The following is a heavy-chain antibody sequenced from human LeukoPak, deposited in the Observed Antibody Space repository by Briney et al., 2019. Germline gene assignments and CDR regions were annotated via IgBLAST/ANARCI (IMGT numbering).Heavy chain of an antibody. V-gene: IGHV3-30*02. J-gene: IGHJ4*02. Sequence: PGGSLRLSCAASGFTFSSYGMHWVRQAPGKGLEWVAFIRYDGSNKYYADSVKGQFTISRDNSKDTLYLQMNSLRAEDTAVYYCARSYTGYFDYWGQGTLVTVSS. CDR2: IRYDGSNK. CDR1: GFTFSSYG. CDR3: ARSYTGYFDY. D-gene: IGHD1-1*01.